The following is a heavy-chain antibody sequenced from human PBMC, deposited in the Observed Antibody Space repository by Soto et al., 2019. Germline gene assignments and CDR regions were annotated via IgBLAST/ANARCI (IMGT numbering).Heavy chain of an antibody. V-gene: IGHV4-61*01. CDR3: ARDRGGYSYGLEN. J-gene: IGHJ4*02. D-gene: IGHD5-18*01. CDR2: IYYSGST. Sequence: QVQLQESGPGLVKPSETLSLTCTVSGGSVSSGSYYWSWIRQPPGKGLEWIGYIYYSGSTNYNPSLKSRVTISVDTSKNKYSLKLSSVTAADTAVYYCARDRGGYSYGLENWGQGTLVTVSS. CDR1: GGSVSSGSYY.